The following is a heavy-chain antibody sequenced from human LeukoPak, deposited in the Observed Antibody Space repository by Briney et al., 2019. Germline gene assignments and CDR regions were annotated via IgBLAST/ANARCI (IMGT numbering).Heavy chain of an antibody. CDR1: GGTFSSYA. Sequence: SVKVSCKASGGTFSSYAISWVRQAPGQGLEGMGGIIPIFCTANYAQKFQGRATITTDESTSTAYMELSSLRSEDTAVYYCARAPYYYDSSGLNRYYFDYWGQGTLVTVSS. CDR2: IIPIFCTA. D-gene: IGHD3-22*01. J-gene: IGHJ4*02. V-gene: IGHV1-69*05. CDR3: ARAPYYYDSSGLNRYYFDY.